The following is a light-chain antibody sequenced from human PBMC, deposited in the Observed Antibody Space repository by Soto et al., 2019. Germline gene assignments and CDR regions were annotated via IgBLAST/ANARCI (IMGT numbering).Light chain of an antibody. CDR2: DAS. CDR1: QSISGW. J-gene: IGKJ2*01. CDR3: QQYNSYSVNA. V-gene: IGKV1-5*01. Sequence: DIQMTQSPYTLSASVGDRVTITCRASQSISGWLAWYQQKPGKAPKLLIYDASSLESGVPSRFSGSGSETEFTLTISRLQPDDFATYYCQQYNSYSVNAFGQGTKLEIK.